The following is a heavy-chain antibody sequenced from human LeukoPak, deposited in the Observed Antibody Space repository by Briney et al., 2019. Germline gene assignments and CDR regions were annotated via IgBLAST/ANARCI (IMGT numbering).Heavy chain of an antibody. J-gene: IGHJ6*02. CDR2: ISASGGNT. D-gene: IGHD3-3*02. Sequence: GGSLRLSCAASGFTFSNYWMHWVRQAPGKGLEWVSSISASGGNTYYADSVKGRFTISRDNSKNTLYLQMNSLRAEDTAIYYCAKGRHFSYYGMDVWGQGTTVTVSS. V-gene: IGHV3-23*01. CDR1: GFTFSNYW. CDR3: AKGRHFSYYGMDV.